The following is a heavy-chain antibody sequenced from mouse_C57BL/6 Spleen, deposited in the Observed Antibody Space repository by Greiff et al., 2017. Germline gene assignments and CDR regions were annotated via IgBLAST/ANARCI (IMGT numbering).Heavy chain of an antibody. J-gene: IGHJ2*01. CDR2: ISNGGGST. CDR3: ARGTTVVATDY. CDR1: GFTFSDYY. V-gene: IGHV5-12*01. D-gene: IGHD1-1*01. Sequence: EVKLMESGGGLVQPGGSLKLSCAASGFTFSDYYMYWVRQTPEKRLEWVAYISNGGGSTYYPDTVKGRFTISRDNAKNTLYLQMSRLKSEDTAMYYCARGTTVVATDYWGQGTTLTVSS.